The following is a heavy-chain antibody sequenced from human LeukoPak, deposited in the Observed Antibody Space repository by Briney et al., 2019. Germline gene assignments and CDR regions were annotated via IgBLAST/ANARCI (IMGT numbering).Heavy chain of an antibody. CDR3: ARGQAVVAYDY. Sequence: SQTLSLTCAVSGGSISSGGYSWSWIRQPPGKGLEWIGRIYTSGSTNYNPSLKSRVTISVDTSKNQFSLKLSSVTAADTAVYYCARGQAVVAYDYWGQGTLVTVSS. J-gene: IGHJ4*02. CDR1: GGSISSGGYS. CDR2: IYTSGST. D-gene: IGHD2-2*01. V-gene: IGHV4-61*02.